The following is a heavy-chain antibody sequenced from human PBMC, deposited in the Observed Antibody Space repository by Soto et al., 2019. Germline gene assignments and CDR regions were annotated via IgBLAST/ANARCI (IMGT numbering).Heavy chain of an antibody. Sequence: EVQLLDSGGGLVQPGGSLRLSCAASGFTFTSYAMSWVRQAPDKGLEWVSSISRSGYNTYYADSVKGRFTISRDDSKNTLYLQMNSLRAEDTAVYYCAFSYHCNYWGQGTLVTVSS. J-gene: IGHJ4*02. CDR2: ISRSGYNT. V-gene: IGHV3-23*01. D-gene: IGHD2-2*01. CDR3: AFSYHCNY. CDR1: GFTFTSYA.